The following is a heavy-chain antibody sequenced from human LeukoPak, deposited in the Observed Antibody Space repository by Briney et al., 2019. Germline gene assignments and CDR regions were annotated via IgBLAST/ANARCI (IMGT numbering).Heavy chain of an antibody. CDR2: INHSGST. J-gene: IGHJ4*02. CDR3: ARGEYSGSTYYFDY. V-gene: IGHV4-34*01. D-gene: IGHD1-26*01. Sequence: SETLSLTCAVYGGSFSGYYWSWIRQPPGKGLEWLGEINHSGSTNYNPSLKSRVTISVDTSKNQFSLKLSSVTAADTAVYYCARGEYSGSTYYFDYWGQGTLVTVSS. CDR1: GGSFSGYY.